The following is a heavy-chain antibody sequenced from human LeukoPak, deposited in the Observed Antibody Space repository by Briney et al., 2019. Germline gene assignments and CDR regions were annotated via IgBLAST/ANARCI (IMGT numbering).Heavy chain of an antibody. Sequence: GGSLRLPCAASGFTFSSYGMHWVRQAPGKGLEWVAVIWYDGSNKYYTDSVKGPFTISRDNSKNTLYLQMNSLRAEDTAVYYCARDGIGTYYYDSSGYPSGFDIWGQGTMVAVSS. CDR1: GFTFSSYG. CDR2: IWYDGSNK. J-gene: IGHJ3*02. CDR3: ARDGIGTYYYDSSGYPSGFDI. D-gene: IGHD3-22*01. V-gene: IGHV3-33*01.